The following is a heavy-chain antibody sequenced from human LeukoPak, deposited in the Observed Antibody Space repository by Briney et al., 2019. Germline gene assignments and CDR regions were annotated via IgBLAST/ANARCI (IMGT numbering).Heavy chain of an antibody. CDR1: GFTFSNAW. D-gene: IGHD1-20*01. Sequence: GGSLRLSCVASGFTFSNAWMNWVRQAPGKGLEWVGRIKSKPNGGTTDYAAPVKGRFTISRDDSKSIAYLQMNSLKIEDTAVYYCTTFNWNPSDNWGQGTLVTVSS. CDR2: IKSKPNGGTT. CDR3: TTFNWNPSDN. V-gene: IGHV3-15*01. J-gene: IGHJ4*02.